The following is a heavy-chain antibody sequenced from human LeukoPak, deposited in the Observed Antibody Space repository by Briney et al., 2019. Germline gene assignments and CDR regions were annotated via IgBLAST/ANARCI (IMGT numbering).Heavy chain of an antibody. CDR3: ARAHYDILTAKPYYFDY. D-gene: IGHD3-9*01. V-gene: IGHV4-30-4*08. CDR2: IYYCGST. Sequence: SETLSLTCTVSGGSISSGDYYWSWLRQPPGKGLEWIGYIYYCGSTYYNPSLKSRVTISVDTSKNQFSLKLSSVTAADTAVYYCARAHYDILTAKPYYFDYWGQGTLVTVSS. CDR1: GGSISSGDYY. J-gene: IGHJ4*02.